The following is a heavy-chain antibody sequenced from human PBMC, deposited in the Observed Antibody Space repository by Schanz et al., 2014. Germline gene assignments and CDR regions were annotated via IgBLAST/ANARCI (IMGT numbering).Heavy chain of an antibody. D-gene: IGHD3-10*01. CDR1: GFTFSAYY. CDR3: AKGRFGELSAFDI. CDR2: ISSSSSTR. V-gene: IGHV3-11*01. Sequence: PGGSLRLSCAASGFTFSAYYMDWVRQAPGKGLEWVSYISSSSSTRYYADSVKGRFTISRDNSKNTLYLQMNSLRAEDTAVYYCAKGRFGELSAFDIWGQGTMVTVSS. J-gene: IGHJ3*02.